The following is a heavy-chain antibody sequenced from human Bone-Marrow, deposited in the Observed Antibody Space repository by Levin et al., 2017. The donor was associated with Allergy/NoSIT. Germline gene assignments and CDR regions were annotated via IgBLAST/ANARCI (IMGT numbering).Heavy chain of an antibody. CDR1: GFTFSDYY. CDR2: ISSSGSTI. Sequence: KAGESLKISCAASGFTFSDYYMSWIRQAPGKGLEWVSYISSSGSTIYYADSVKGRFTISRDNAKNSLYLQMNSLRAEDTAVYYCARGGGYDLDYYYGMDVWGQGTTVTVSS. V-gene: IGHV3-11*01. CDR3: ARGGGYDLDYYYGMDV. J-gene: IGHJ6*02. D-gene: IGHD5-12*01.